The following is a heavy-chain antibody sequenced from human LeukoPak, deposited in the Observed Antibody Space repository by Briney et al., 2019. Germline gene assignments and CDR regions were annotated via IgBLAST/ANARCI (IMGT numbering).Heavy chain of an antibody. V-gene: IGHV4-4*07. Sequence: SETLSLTCTVSGGSISSSYWSWVRQPAGKGLEWIGRIYTSGSTNYNPSLKSRVTISVDTSKNQFSLKLSSVTAADTAVYYCARVRSSSSGIDPWGQGTLVTVSS. J-gene: IGHJ5*02. CDR2: IYTSGST. D-gene: IGHD6-6*01. CDR3: ARVRSSSSGIDP. CDR1: GGSISSSY.